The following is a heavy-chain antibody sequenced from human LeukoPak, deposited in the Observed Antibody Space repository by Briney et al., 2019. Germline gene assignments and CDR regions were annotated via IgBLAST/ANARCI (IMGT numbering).Heavy chain of an antibody. D-gene: IGHD6-13*01. V-gene: IGHV4/OR15-8*02. J-gene: IGHJ3*02. CDR3: ARNGPTAAGAFDI. CDR2: IYHTEKT. Sequence: SGTLSLTCGVSGGSIITSNRWTWVRQPPGKGLEWIGEIYHTEKTNYNPSLKSRVTISLDKSKNQFSLKLTSVAAADTAVYYCARNGPTAAGAFDIWGQGTTVIVSS. CDR1: GGSIITSNR.